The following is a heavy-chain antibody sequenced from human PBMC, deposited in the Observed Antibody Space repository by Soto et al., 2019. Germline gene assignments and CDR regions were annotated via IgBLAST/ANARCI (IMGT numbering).Heavy chain of an antibody. CDR3: STAPTDNCDRRVYDNAFDL. J-gene: IGHJ3*01. CDR1: GGSINSGDYY. CDR2: IYYSGST. V-gene: IGHV4-30-4*01. D-gene: IGHD2-8*01. Sequence: SETLSLTCTVSGGSINSGDYYWSWIRQPPGKGLEWIGYIYYSGSTYHNPSLKSRINISVDTSKNQFSLKLSSVTAADTVVYYRSTAPTDNCDRRVYDNAFDLWGEATKVTV.